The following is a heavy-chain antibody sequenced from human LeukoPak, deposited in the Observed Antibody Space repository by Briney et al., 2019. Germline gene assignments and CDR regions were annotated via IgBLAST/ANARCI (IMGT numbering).Heavy chain of an antibody. Sequence: SETLSLTCTVSGGSIRSSYYYWGWIRQPPGKGLEWIGSIYDSGSTYYNPSLKSRVTISVDTSKNQFSLKLNSVTAADTAVYYCAREGSGGLTFDYWGQGTLVTVS. D-gene: IGHD4/OR15-4a*01. J-gene: IGHJ4*02. CDR3: AREGSGGLTFDY. CDR2: IYDSGST. CDR1: GGSIRSSYYY. V-gene: IGHV4-39*02.